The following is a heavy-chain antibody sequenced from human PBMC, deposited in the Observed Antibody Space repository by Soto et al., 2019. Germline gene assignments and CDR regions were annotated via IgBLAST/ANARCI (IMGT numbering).Heavy chain of an antibody. CDR2: INHSGST. J-gene: IGHJ4*02. CDR1: GGSFSGYY. D-gene: IGHD2-15*01. CDR3: ARGCNHRPTGYGSCYPFDY. Sequence: SETLSLTCAVYGGSFSGYYWSWIRQPPGKGLEWIGEINHSGSTNYNPSLKSRVTISVDTSKNQFSLKLSSVTAAEPAVYYCARGCNHRPTGYGSCYPFDYWGQGTLVTVSS. V-gene: IGHV4-34*01.